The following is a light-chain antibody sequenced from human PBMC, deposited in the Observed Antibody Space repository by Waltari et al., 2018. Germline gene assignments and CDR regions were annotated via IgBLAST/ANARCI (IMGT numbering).Light chain of an antibody. CDR1: SSDIGRYTT. CDR2: EVK. CDR3: SSYTGDNILL. J-gene: IGLJ3*02. V-gene: IGLV2-14*01. Sequence: QSALTQPASVSGSPGQSLPLSCTGTSSDIGRYTTCPWYQQYPGKAPQIIIYEVKNRPSGVSTRFSGSTSGNTASLTISALQADDEAYFYCSSYTGDNILLFGGGTKVTVL.